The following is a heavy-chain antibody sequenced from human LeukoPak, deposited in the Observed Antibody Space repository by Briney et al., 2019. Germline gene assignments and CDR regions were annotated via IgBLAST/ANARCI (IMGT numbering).Heavy chain of an antibody. D-gene: IGHD1-1*01. CDR3: ARGVGQTTGTTGGYYFDF. CDR1: VYTFTNYG. J-gene: IGHJ4*02. CDR2: ISAYNGNT. Sequence: ASVTVSFKPSVYTFTNYGITWVRQTPGEGGEWMGWISAYNGNTSYAQKLQGRVTMTTDTSTTTAYMELRSLRSDDTAVYYCARGVGQTTGTTGGYYFDFWGQGTLVTVSS. V-gene: IGHV1-18*01.